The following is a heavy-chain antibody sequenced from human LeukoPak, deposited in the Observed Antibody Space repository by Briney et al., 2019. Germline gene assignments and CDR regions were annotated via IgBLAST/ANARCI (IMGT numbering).Heavy chain of an antibody. J-gene: IGHJ4*02. D-gene: IGHD3-10*01. CDR3: AREIYGSGSYYFHY. Sequence: SETLSLTCTVSGGSISSYDWSWIRQPAGKGLERIGRIYISGNTYYNSSLKSRVTMSVDTSKNQLSLKLSSVSAADTAVYFCAREIYGSGSYYFHYWGQGTPVTVSS. V-gene: IGHV4-4*07. CDR1: GGSISSYD. CDR2: IYISGNT.